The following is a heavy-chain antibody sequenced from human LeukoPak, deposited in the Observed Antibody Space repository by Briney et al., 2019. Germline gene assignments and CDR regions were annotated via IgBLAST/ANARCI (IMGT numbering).Heavy chain of an antibody. J-gene: IGHJ4*02. CDR3: AQPDF. CDR1: GITFRSSS. V-gene: IGHV3-30*02. CDR2: IRFDGSTK. Sequence: GGSLRLSCVASGITFRSSSMHWIRQAPGKGLEWLAFIRFDGSTKYYADSVKGRFTVSRDNSKSTLYLQMNSLRAEDTAVYYCAQPDFWGQGTLVTVSS.